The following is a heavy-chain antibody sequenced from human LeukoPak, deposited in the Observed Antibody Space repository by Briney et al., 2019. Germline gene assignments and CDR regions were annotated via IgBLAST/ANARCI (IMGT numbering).Heavy chain of an antibody. J-gene: IGHJ4*02. CDR2: ISPYNGNT. D-gene: IGHD6-19*01. V-gene: IGHV1-18*01. CDR3: AREDSIAVVGNDY. Sequence: ASVKVSCKTSGYTFTHYVISWVRQAPGQGLEWMGRISPYNGNTKYAQKLQGRVTMTTDTSTSTAYMELRSLRSDDTAVYYCAREDSIAVVGNDYWGQGTLVTVSS. CDR1: GYTFTHYV.